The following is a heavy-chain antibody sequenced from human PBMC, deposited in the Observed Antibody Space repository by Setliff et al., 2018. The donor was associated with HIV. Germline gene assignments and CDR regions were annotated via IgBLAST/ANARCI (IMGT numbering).Heavy chain of an antibody. V-gene: IGHV3-30*14. Sequence: GGSLRLSCAASGFTFSSYAMSWVRQAPGKGLEWVAFISYDGSKKYDADFVKGRFTISRGNSKNTLYLQMNSLRTEDTAVYYCAREGQWLDGFDYWGQGTLVTVSS. CDR1: GFTFSSYA. D-gene: IGHD6-19*01. CDR2: ISYDGSKK. J-gene: IGHJ4*02. CDR3: AREGQWLDGFDY.